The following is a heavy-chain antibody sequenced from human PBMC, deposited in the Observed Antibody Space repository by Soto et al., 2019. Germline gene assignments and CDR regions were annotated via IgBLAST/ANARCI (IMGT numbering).Heavy chain of an antibody. V-gene: IGHV3-30-3*01. CDR1: GFTFSSYA. CDR3: ARGSSIAARLGVDY. D-gene: IGHD6-6*01. Sequence: GGSLRLSCAASGFTFSSYAMHWVRQAPGKGLEWVAVISYDGSNKYYADPVKGRFTISRDNSKNTLYLQMNSLRAEDTAVYYCARGSSIAARLGVDYWGQGTLVTVSS. CDR2: ISYDGSNK. J-gene: IGHJ4*02.